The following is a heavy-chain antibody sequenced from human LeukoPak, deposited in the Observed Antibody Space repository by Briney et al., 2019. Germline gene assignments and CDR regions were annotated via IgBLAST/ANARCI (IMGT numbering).Heavy chain of an antibody. D-gene: IGHD6-13*01. CDR3: ARSSRPGIAADGLGD. CDR2: INPNSGGT. J-gene: IGHJ4*02. Sequence: ASVKVSCKASGYTFTGYYMHWVRQAPGQGLEWMGWINPNSGGTNYAQKFQGRVTMTRDTSISTAYMELSRLRSDDTAVYYCARSSRPGIAADGLGDWGQGTLVTVSS. V-gene: IGHV1-2*02. CDR1: GYTFTGYY.